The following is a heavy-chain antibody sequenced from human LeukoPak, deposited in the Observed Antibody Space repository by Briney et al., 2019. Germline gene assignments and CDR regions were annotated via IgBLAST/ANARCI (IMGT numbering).Heavy chain of an antibody. CDR2: INHSGST. CDR3: AGTPVVTQEGFDY. V-gene: IGHV4-34*01. CDR1: GGSFSGYY. Sequence: KPSETLSLTCAVYGGSFSGYYWSWLRQPPGKGLEWIGEINHSGSTNDNPSLKSRVTISVDTSKNQFSLKLSSVTAADTAVYYCAGTPVVTQEGFDYWGQRTLVTVSS. D-gene: IGHD4-23*01. J-gene: IGHJ4*02.